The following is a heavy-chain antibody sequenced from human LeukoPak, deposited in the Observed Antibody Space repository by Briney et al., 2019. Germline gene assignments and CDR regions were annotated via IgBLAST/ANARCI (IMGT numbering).Heavy chain of an antibody. CDR1: GGSISSSGYY. V-gene: IGHV4-61*05. J-gene: IGHJ4*02. CDR2: IYYSGST. D-gene: IGHD6-13*01. CDR3: ARQGIAAAVDY. Sequence: SETLSLTCTVSGGSISSSGYYWSWIRQPPGKGLEWIGYIYYSGSTNYNPSLKSRVTISVDTSKNQFSLKLSSVTAADTAVYYCARQGIAAAVDYWGQGTLVTVSS.